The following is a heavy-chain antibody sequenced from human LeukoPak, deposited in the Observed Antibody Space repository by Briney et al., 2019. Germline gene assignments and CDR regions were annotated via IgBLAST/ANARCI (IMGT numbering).Heavy chain of an antibody. CDR3: AREKFDS. CDR1: GFAFSNFA. J-gene: IGHJ5*01. V-gene: IGHV3-30*14. Sequence: GGSLRLSCAASGFAFSNFAMHWVRQAPGKGLEWVAVVSYEGTIKYYSDSAKGRFTISRDNSNSLISLQMNNLTTEDTAVYYCAREKFDSWGQGTLVTVSP. CDR2: VSYEGTIK.